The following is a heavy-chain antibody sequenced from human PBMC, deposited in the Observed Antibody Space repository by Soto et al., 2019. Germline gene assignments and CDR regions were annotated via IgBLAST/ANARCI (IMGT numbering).Heavy chain of an antibody. V-gene: IGHV3-13*01. CDR3: ARANGFMVRGVYWYFDL. CDR1: GFTFSSYD. CDR2: IGTAGDT. Sequence: GGSLRLSCAASGFTFSSYDMHWVRQATGKGLEWVSAIGTAGDTYYPDSVKGRFTISRENAKNSLYLQMNSLRAGDSAVYYCARANGFMVRGVYWYFDLWGRGTLVTVSS. J-gene: IGHJ2*01. D-gene: IGHD3-10*01.